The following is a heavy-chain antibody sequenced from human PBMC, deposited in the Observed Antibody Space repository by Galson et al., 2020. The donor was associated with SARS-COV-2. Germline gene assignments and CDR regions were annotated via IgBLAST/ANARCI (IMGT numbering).Heavy chain of an antibody. Sequence: GGSLRLSCAASGFTFSSYAMHWVRQAPGKGLEWVAVISYDGSNKYYADSVKGRFTISRDNSKNTLYLQMNSLRAEDTAVYYCARESDCSSTSCYDYYFDYWGQGTLVTVSS. D-gene: IGHD2-2*01. CDR3: ARESDCSSTSCYDYYFDY. V-gene: IGHV3-30-3*01. CDR1: GFTFSSYA. CDR2: ISYDGSNK. J-gene: IGHJ4*02.